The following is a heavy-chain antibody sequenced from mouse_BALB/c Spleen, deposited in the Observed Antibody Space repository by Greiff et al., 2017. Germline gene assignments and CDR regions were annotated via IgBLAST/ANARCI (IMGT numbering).Heavy chain of an antibody. CDR3: ARDYYGSSFDY. Sequence: EVHLVESGPGLVKPSQSLSLTCSVTGYSITSGYYWNWIRQFPGNKLEWMGYISYDGSNNYNPSLKNRISITRDTSKNQFFLKLNSVTTEDTATYYCARDYYGSSFDYWGQGTTLTVSS. V-gene: IGHV3-6*02. D-gene: IGHD1-1*01. CDR2: ISYDGSN. CDR1: GYSITSGYY. J-gene: IGHJ2*01.